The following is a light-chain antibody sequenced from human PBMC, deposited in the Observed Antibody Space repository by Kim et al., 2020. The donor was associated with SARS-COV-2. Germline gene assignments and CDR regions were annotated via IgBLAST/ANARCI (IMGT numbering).Light chain of an antibody. CDR2: GCS. CDR1: QSVRNNY. Sequence: EIVLTQSPGTLSLSPGERATLSCRASQSVRNNYLSWYQQKPGQAPRLLIYGCSSRATGNPNRFSGSGFGKDFTLTISRLASEDFAVYYRQQYETPPACTCGQGTSLEIK. CDR3: QQYETPPACT. J-gene: IGKJ2*02. V-gene: IGKV3-20*01.